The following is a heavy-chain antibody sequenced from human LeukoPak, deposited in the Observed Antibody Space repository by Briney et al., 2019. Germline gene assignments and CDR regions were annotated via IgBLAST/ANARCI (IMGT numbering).Heavy chain of an antibody. V-gene: IGHV1-2*02. CDR1: GYTFTGYY. CDR3: ARVTTVVPAAFDY. CDR2: VNPDNGVT. D-gene: IGHD2-2*01. Sequence: GASVKVSCKTSGYTFTGYYVNWVRQAPGQGLEWMGWVNPDNGVTHFSQKFQGRVTMTRDTSISTAYMELNRLTSDDTAVYYCARVTTVVPAAFDYWGQGTLVTVSS. J-gene: IGHJ4*02.